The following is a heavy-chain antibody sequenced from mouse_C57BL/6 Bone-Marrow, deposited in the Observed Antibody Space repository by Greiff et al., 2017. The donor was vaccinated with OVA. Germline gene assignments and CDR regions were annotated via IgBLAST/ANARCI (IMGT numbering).Heavy chain of an antibody. J-gene: IGHJ1*03. CDR2: IWSGGST. D-gene: IGHD4-1*01. Sequence: VMLVESGPGLVQPSQRLSITCTVSGFSLTSYGVHWVRQSPGKGLEWLGVIWSGGSTDYNAAFISRLSLSKDNSKSQVFFKMNSLQADDTAIYYCARDNWYWYFDVWGTGTTVTVSS. V-gene: IGHV2-2*01. CDR1: GFSLTSYG. CDR3: ARDNWYWYFDV.